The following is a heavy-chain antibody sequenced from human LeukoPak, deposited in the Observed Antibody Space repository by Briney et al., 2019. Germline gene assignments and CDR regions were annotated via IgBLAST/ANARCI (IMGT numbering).Heavy chain of an antibody. J-gene: IGHJ6*03. CDR1: GFTFSSYA. CDR2: FSGSGGST. CDR3: AKDSSYYDFWSGYSRYYYYYYMDV. Sequence: GGSLRLSCAASGFTFSSYAMSWVRRAPGKGLECISGFSGSGGSTYYADSVKGRFTISRDNSKNTLYLQMNSLRAEDTAVYYCAKDSSYYDFWSGYSRYYYYYYMDVWGKGTTVTVSS. V-gene: IGHV3-23*01. D-gene: IGHD3-3*01.